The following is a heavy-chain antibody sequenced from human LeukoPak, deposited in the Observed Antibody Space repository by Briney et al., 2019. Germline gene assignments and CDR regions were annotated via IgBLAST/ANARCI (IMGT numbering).Heavy chain of an antibody. Sequence: SGPTLVNPTQNLTLTCTFSGFSLSTSGVGVGWIRQPPGKALEWLALIYWNDDKRYSPSLKSRLTITKDTSKNQVVLTMTNMDPVDTATYYCAHSMGYSSSWYPKDPFDYWGQGTLVTVSS. CDR3: AHSMGYSSSWYPKDPFDY. V-gene: IGHV2-5*01. CDR1: GFSLSTSGVG. CDR2: IYWNDDK. J-gene: IGHJ4*02. D-gene: IGHD6-13*01.